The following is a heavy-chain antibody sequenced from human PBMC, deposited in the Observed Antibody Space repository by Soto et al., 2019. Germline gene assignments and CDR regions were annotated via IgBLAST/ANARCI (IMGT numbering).Heavy chain of an antibody. CDR3: AWARGVVDNYYYYGMDV. CDR1: GDSFRSYS. CDR2: FIPIFGTP. J-gene: IGHJ6*02. Sequence: HVQLVQSGSEMKKPGSSVRVSCKASGDSFRSYSLSWVRQAPGQGLEWIGGFIPIFGTPNYAQKCQGRLTISADESTSTVSMDLSSLRSEDKAVYYCAWARGVVDNYYYYGMDVWGQGTTVTVS. V-gene: IGHV1-69*01. D-gene: IGHD3-22*01.